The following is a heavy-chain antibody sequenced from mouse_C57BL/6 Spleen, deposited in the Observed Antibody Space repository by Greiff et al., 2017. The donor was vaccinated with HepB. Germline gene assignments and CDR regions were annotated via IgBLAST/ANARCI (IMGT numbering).Heavy chain of an antibody. CDR1: GFTFSSYG. D-gene: IGHD4-1*01. CDR2: ISSGGSYT. Sequence: EVQVVESGGDLVKPGGSLKLSCAASGFTFSSYGMSWVRQTPDKRLEWVATISSGGSYTYYPDSVKGRFTISRDNAKNTLYLQMSSLKSEDTAMYYCARQRTGTDWYFDVWGTGTTVTVSS. V-gene: IGHV5-6*01. CDR3: ARQRTGTDWYFDV. J-gene: IGHJ1*03.